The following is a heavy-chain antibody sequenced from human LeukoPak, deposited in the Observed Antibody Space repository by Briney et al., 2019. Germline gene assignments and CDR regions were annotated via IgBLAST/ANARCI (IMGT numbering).Heavy chain of an antibody. D-gene: IGHD2-15*01. V-gene: IGHV1-69*13. J-gene: IGHJ4*02. CDR3: VLRWATLQPIHFDF. CDR1: GDTFSSYS. CDR2: IIPIFGTT. Sequence: GASVKVSCKASGDTFSSYSISWVRQDPGQGLEWIGGIIPIFGTTNYAQRFQDRLTISVDEFMTTAFMDLRSLRSEDTAIYYCVLRWATLQPIHFDFWGQGTLVTVSS.